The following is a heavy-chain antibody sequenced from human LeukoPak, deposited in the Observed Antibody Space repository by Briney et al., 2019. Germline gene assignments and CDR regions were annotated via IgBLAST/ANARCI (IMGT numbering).Heavy chain of an antibody. D-gene: IGHD5-18*01. CDR3: TTIALRGYTYDTKNWYFDL. V-gene: IGHV3-15*01. CDR2: IKSKTDGGTT. CDR1: GFTFSNAW. J-gene: IGHJ2*01. Sequence: GGSLRLSCAASGFTFSNAWMSWVRQAPGKGLEWVGRIKSKTDGGTTDYAAPVKGRFTISRDDSSTTLYLQMNSLETEDTAAYYCTTIALRGYTYDTKNWYFDLWGRGTLVTVSS.